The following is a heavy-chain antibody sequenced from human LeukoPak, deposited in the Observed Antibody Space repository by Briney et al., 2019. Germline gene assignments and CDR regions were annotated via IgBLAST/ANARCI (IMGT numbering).Heavy chain of an antibody. V-gene: IGHV3-30*04. D-gene: IGHD3-22*01. CDR2: ISYDGSNK. Sequence: GRSLRLSCAASGFTFSSYAMHWVRQAPGKGLEWVAVISYDGSNKYYADSVKGRFTISRGNSKNTLYLQMNSLRAEDTAVYNCARGSGYLETFDYWGQGTLVTVSS. CDR3: ARGSGYLETFDY. CDR1: GFTFSSYA. J-gene: IGHJ4*02.